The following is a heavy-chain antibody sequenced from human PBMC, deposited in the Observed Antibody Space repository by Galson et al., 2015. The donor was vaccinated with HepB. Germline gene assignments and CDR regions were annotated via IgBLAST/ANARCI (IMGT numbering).Heavy chain of an antibody. CDR1: GFSFSDYA. CDR2: ISSNGGRT. V-gene: IGHV3-64D*06. J-gene: IGHJ5*02. D-gene: IGHD2-2*01. CDR3: VNPGYCSSTSCYP. Sequence: SLRLSCAASGFSFSDYAMHWVRQAPGKGLQYVSAISSNGGRTYYADSVKGRFTISRDNSKNTLHLQMSSLRAEDTAVYYCVNPGYCSSTSCYPWGQEPWSPSPQ.